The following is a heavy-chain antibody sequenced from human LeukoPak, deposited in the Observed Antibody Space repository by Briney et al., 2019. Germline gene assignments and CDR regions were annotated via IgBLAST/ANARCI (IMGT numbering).Heavy chain of an antibody. J-gene: IGHJ4*02. Sequence: GGSLRLSCAASGFILSDYYMSWIRQDPGKGLEWVSYISSSSSYTINADSVKGRFTVFRDNAKNLVFLQMNRLRAEDTAVYYCARDRGDSGSSDYWGQGTLVTVSS. CDR3: ARDRGDSGSSDY. CDR1: GFILSDYY. V-gene: IGHV3-11*06. D-gene: IGHD3-10*01. CDR2: ISSSSSYT.